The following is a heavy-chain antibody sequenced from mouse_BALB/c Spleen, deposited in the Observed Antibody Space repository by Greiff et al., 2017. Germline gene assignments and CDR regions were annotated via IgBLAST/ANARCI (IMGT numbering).Heavy chain of an antibody. CDR1: GFTFSSYT. Sequence: EVQGVESGGGLVQPGGSLKFSCAASGFTFSSYTMSWVRQTPEKRLEWVAYISNGGGSTYYPDTVKGRFTISRDNAKNTLYLQMSSLKSEDTAMYYCARHRYYGSSYAFAYWGQGTLVTVSA. V-gene: IGHV5-12-2*01. J-gene: IGHJ3*01. CDR2: ISNGGGST. D-gene: IGHD1-1*01. CDR3: ARHRYYGSSYAFAY.